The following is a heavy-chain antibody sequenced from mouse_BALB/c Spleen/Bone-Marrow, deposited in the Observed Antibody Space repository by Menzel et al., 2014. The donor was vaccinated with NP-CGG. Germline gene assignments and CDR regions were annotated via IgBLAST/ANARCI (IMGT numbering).Heavy chain of an antibody. J-gene: IGHJ3*01. V-gene: IGHV7-1*02. CDR1: EFTFSDFY. CDR3: ARDVGYGNYFVY. D-gene: IGHD2-10*02. CDR2: SRNKAKHYTT. Sequence: EVKLVESGGGLVQPGDSLRLSCATSEFTFSDFYMEWVRQPPGKRLEWIAASRNKAKHYTTEYSASVKGRFIVSRDTSQSILYLQMNALRAEDTAIYYCARDVGYGNYFVYWGQGTLVTVSA.